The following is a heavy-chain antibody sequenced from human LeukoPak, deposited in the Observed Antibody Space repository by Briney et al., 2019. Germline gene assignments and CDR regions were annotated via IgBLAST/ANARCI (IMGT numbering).Heavy chain of an antibody. Sequence: PSETLSLTCAVYGGSFSGYYWSWIRQPPGKGLEWIGEINHSGSTNYNPSLKSRVTISVDTSKNQFSLKLSSVTAADTAVYYCARGRGYGSGRPPLLYYYYYGMDVWGQGTTVTVSS. J-gene: IGHJ6*02. V-gene: IGHV4-34*01. CDR2: INHSGST. CDR1: GGSFSGYY. D-gene: IGHD3-10*01. CDR3: ARGRGYGSGRPPLLYYYYYGMDV.